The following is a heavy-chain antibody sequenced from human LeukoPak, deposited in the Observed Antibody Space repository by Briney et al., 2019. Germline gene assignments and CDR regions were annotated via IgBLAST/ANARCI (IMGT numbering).Heavy chain of an antibody. CDR1: GFTFSSYA. Sequence: GGSLRLSCAASGFTFSSYAMSWVRQAPGKGLEWVSYISSSSSTIYYADSVKGRFTISRDNAKNSLYLQMNSLRDEDTAVYYCARDEVSAAAGTTSSDYYGMDVWGQGTTVTVSS. CDR3: ARDEVSAAAGTTSSDYYGMDV. D-gene: IGHD6-13*01. V-gene: IGHV3-48*02. J-gene: IGHJ6*02. CDR2: ISSSSSTI.